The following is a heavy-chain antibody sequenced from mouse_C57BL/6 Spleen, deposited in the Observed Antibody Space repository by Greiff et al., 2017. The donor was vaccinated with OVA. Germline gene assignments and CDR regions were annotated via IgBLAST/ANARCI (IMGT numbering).Heavy chain of an antibody. Sequence: VQLQQSGAELVKPGASVKISCKASGYAFSSYWMNWVKQRPGKGLEWIGQIYPGDGDTNYNGKFKGKATLTADKYSSTAYMQLSSLTSEDSGVYFCARKGYDYLIDYWGQGTTLTVSS. J-gene: IGHJ2*01. CDR2: IYPGDGDT. CDR1: GYAFSSYW. CDR3: ARKGYDYLIDY. D-gene: IGHD2-4*01. V-gene: IGHV1-80*01.